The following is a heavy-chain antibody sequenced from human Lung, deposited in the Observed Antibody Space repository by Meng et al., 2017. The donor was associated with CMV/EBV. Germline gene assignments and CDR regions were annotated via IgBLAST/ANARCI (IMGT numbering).Heavy chain of an antibody. V-gene: IGHV3-30*02. CDR2: IRYDGDKK. CDR1: GLTLSSYG. CDR3: AKDSGRGGHLWFRGVDY. Sequence: GESXKISCAASGLTLSSYGIHWVRQAPGKGLEWVAFIRYDGDKKEYVDSVKGRFTISRDNSKNMVNLQMNSLRAEDTAVYYCAKDSGRGGHLWFRGVDYWGQGTLVTFSS. D-gene: IGHD3-10*01. J-gene: IGHJ4*02.